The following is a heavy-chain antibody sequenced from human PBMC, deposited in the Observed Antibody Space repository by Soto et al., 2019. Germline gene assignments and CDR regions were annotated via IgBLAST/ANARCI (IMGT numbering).Heavy chain of an antibody. V-gene: IGHV3-23*01. J-gene: IGHJ4*02. CDR1: GFTFGSYA. Sequence: GGSLRLSCAASGFTFGSYAMSWVRQAPGKGLEWVAAISGRGDNTYYTDSVKGRFTISRDNSRNTLDLQMNSLRAEDTAVYYCAKGPHYDFWSGYCPFDYWGQGTLVTSPQ. D-gene: IGHD3-3*01. CDR2: ISGRGDNT. CDR3: AKGPHYDFWSGYCPFDY.